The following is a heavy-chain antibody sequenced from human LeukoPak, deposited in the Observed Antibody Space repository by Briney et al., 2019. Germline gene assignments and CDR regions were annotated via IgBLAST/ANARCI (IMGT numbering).Heavy chain of an antibody. CDR2: IYYSGST. CDR3: ARALPVRGVMTGAYYFDY. J-gene: IGHJ4*02. CDR1: GGSISSSSYY. D-gene: IGHD3-10*01. V-gene: IGHV4-39*07. Sequence: PSETLSLTCTVSGGSISSSSYYWGWIRQPPGKGLEWIGSIYYSGSTYYNPSLKSRVTISVDTSKNQFSLKLSSVTAADTAVYYCARALPVRGVMTGAYYFDYWGQGTLVTVSS.